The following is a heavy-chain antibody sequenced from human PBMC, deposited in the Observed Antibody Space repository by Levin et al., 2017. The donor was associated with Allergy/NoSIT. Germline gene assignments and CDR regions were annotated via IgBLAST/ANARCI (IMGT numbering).Heavy chain of an antibody. CDR2: IWYDGSNK. CDR1: GFTFSSYG. J-gene: IGHJ4*02. D-gene: IGHD4-11*01. Sequence: GGSLRLSCAASGFTFSSYGMHWVRQAPGKGLEWVAVIWYDGSNKYYADSVKGRFTISRDNSKNTLYLQMNSLRAEDTAVYYCARDQLDYRFDYWGQGTLVTVSS. CDR3: ARDQLDYRFDY. V-gene: IGHV3-33*01.